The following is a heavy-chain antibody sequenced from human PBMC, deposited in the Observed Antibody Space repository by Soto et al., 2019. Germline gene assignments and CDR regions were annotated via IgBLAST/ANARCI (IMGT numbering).Heavy chain of an antibody. CDR3: ARTGGMDV. Sequence: QVQLQQWGAGLLKPSETLSLTCAVYDGSFSGYYWSWLRQTPGKGLEWIGEINYSGSTKYNPCLESRVTISVDTSKNQFSLRLSSVTAADTAVYYCARTGGMDVWSQGATVTVSS. J-gene: IGHJ6*02. CDR2: INYSGST. CDR1: DGSFSGYY. V-gene: IGHV4-34*01.